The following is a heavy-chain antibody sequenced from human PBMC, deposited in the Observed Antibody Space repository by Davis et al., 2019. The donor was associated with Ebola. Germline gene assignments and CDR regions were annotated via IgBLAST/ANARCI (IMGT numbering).Heavy chain of an antibody. CDR3: AKSGDIVVVVAAPIDY. D-gene: IGHD2-15*01. Sequence: GGSLRLSCAASGFTFSSYWMSWVRQAPGKGLEWVANIKQDGSNKYYADSVKGRFTISRGNSKNTLYLQMNSLRAEDTAVYYCAKSGDIVVVVAAPIDYWGQGTLVTVSS. V-gene: IGHV3-7*01. CDR2: IKQDGSNK. J-gene: IGHJ4*02. CDR1: GFTFSSYW.